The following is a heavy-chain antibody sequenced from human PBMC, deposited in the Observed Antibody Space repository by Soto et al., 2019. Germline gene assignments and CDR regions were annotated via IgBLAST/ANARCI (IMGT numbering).Heavy chain of an antibody. CDR2: IDNSGGTT. J-gene: IGHJ4*02. Sequence: GGSLRLSCAASGFTFSSYAMTWVRQAPGQGLEWVSRIDNSGGTTDYADSVKGRFTIPRDNSKNTLYLQMNGRRAEDTAVYYCAKRRVEYCGGGTCYYFDYWGQGTLVTVSS. CDR1: GFTFSSYA. D-gene: IGHD2-15*01. V-gene: IGHV3-23*01. CDR3: AKRRVEYCGGGTCYYFDY.